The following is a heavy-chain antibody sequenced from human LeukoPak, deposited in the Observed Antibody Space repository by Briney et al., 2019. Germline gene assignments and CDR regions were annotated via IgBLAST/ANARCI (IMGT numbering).Heavy chain of an antibody. Sequence: GGSLRLSCAASEFTVSSNYMSWVRQAPGKGLEWVSTLYSGGDTFYADSLKGRLTISRDDSKNTLYLQMNSLRVEDTAVYYCANSIRGWGQGTLVTVSS. CDR1: EFTVSSNY. CDR3: ANSIRG. CDR2: LYSGGDT. D-gene: IGHD3-3*01. J-gene: IGHJ4*02. V-gene: IGHV3-53*01.